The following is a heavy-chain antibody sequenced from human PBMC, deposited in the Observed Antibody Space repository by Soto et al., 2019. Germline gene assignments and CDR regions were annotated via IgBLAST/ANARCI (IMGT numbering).Heavy chain of an antibody. CDR2: IYYSGST. CDR1: GGSISTSRSY. CDR3: ARHPCTSCYGGGFDY. V-gene: IGHV4-39*01. Sequence: SETLSLTCNVSGGSISTSRSYWAWIRQPPGKGLEWIAYIYYSGSTYYNPSLESRVTISVDTSKNQFSLKLRSVTAADTAVYYCARHPCTSCYGGGFDYWGQGTLVTVSS. D-gene: IGHD2-2*01. J-gene: IGHJ4*02.